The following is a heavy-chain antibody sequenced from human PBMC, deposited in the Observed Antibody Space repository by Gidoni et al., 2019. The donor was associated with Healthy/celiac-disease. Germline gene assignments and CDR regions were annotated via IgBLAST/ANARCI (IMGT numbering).Heavy chain of an antibody. Sequence: EVQLVESGGGLVQPGGSLRLSCSASGFTFSSYAMHWVRQAPGKGLEYVSAISSNGGSTYYADSVKGRFTISRDNSKNTLYLQMSSLRAEDTAVYYCVKQGVVVVPAEGHDYWGQGTLVTVSS. CDR2: ISSNGGST. D-gene: IGHD2-2*01. CDR3: VKQGVVVVPAEGHDY. CDR1: GFTFSSYA. J-gene: IGHJ4*02. V-gene: IGHV3-64D*08.